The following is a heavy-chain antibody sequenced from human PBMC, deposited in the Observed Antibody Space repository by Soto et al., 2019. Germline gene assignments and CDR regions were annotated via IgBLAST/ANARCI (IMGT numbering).Heavy chain of an antibody. D-gene: IGHD5-18*01. V-gene: IGHV1-69*13. Sequence: SVKVSCKASGGTFSSYAISWVRQAPGQGLEWMGGIIPIFGTANYAQKFQGRVTVTADESTSTAYMELSSLRSEDTAVYYCAGDSGYSYGYGTDRYYFDYWGQGTLVTVSS. CDR2: IIPIFGTA. CDR1: GGTFSSYA. CDR3: AGDSGYSYGYGTDRYYFDY. J-gene: IGHJ4*02.